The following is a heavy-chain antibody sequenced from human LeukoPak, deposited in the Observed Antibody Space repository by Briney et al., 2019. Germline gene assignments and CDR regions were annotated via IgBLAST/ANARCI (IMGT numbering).Heavy chain of an antibody. CDR1: GGSFSGYY. V-gene: IGHV4-34*01. CDR2: INHSGST. CDR3: AKRSSSGYLDY. Sequence: PSETLSLTCAVYGGSFSGYYWSWIRQPPGKGLEWIGEINHSGSTNYNPSLKSRVTISVDTSKNQFSLKLSSVTAADTAVYYCAKRSSSGYLDYWGQGTLVTVSS. D-gene: IGHD3-22*01. J-gene: IGHJ4*02.